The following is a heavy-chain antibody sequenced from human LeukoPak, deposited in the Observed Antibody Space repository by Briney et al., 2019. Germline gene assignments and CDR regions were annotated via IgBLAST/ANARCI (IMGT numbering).Heavy chain of an antibody. V-gene: IGHV3-15*01. CDR2: IKSKTDGGTT. J-gene: IGHJ4*02. CDR3: TTRYRGGYDFDY. CDR1: GFTFSNAW. Sequence: GGSLRLSCAASGFTFSNAWMSWVRQAPGKGLEWVGRIKSKTDGGTTDYAAPVKGRLTISRDDSKTKMYLQMNSLKAEDTAVYYCTTRYRGGYDFDYWGQGTLVTVSS. D-gene: IGHD5-12*01.